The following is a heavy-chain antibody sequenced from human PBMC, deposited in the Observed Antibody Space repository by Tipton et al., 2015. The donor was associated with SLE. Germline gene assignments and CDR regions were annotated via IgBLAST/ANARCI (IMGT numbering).Heavy chain of an antibody. Sequence: TLSLTCAVSGYSISSSDDYWGWIRQSPGKELEWIGSTYFSGSTYYNPSLKSRVTTSVDMSKNQFSLKLSSVTAADTAVYYCAREARADYWGQGTLVTVSS. CDR2: TYFSGST. J-gene: IGHJ4*02. CDR3: AREARADY. CDR1: GYSISSSDDY. V-gene: IGHV4-39*07.